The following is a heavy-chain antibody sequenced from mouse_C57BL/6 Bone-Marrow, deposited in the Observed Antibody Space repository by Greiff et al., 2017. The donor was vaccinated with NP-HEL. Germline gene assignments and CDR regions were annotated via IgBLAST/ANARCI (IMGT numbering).Heavy chain of an antibody. J-gene: IGHJ1*03. D-gene: IGHD2-4*01. CDR1: DSEVFPIAY. Sequence: QVQLKESGSELRSPGSSVKLSCKDFDSEVFPIAYMSWVRQKPGHGFEWIGGILPSIGRTIYGEKFEDKATLDADTLSNTAYLELNSLTSEDSAIYYCARGFYYDYDDWYFDVWGTGTTVTVSS. CDR3: ARGFYYDYDDWYFDV. CDR2: ILPSIGRT. V-gene: IGHV15-2*01.